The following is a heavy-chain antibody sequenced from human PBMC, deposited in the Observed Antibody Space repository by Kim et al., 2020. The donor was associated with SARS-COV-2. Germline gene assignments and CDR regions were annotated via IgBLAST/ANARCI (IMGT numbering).Heavy chain of an antibody. CDR1: GFTFSNAW. CDR2: IKSKTDGGTT. V-gene: IGHV3-15*01. D-gene: IGHD2-2*01. J-gene: IGHJ6*02. Sequence: GGSLRLSCAASGFTFSNAWMSWVRQAPGKGLEWVGRIKSKTDGGTTDYAAPVKGRFTISRDDSKNTLYLQMNSLKTEDTAVYYCTTRPGGYCSSTSCYLYYYGMDVWGQGTTVTVSS. CDR3: TTRPGGYCSSTSCYLYYYGMDV.